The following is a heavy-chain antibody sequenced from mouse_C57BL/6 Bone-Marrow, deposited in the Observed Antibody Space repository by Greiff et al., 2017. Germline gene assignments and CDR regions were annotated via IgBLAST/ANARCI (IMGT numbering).Heavy chain of an antibody. CDR2: INPGSGGT. CDR3: ARKGDFYYGSSSPRYFDV. CDR1: GYAFTNYL. J-gene: IGHJ1*03. D-gene: IGHD1-1*01. V-gene: IGHV1-54*01. Sequence: VQLQQSGAELVRPGTSVKVSCKASGYAFTNYLIEWVKQRPGQGLEWIGVINPGSGGTNYNEKFKGKATLTADKSSSTAYMQLSSLTSEDSAVYFCARKGDFYYGSSSPRYFDVWGTGTTVTVSS.